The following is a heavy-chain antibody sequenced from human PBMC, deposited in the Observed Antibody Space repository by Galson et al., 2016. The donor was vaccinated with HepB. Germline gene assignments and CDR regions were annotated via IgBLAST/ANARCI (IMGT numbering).Heavy chain of an antibody. Sequence: QSGAEVKKPGESLRISCKGSGYSFTSYWISWVRQMPGRGLEWMGRIDPSDSYTNYSPSFQGHVTFSVDKSISTAYLQWSSLEASDTAIYYCARHRAAAGWFDPWGQGTLVTVSS. V-gene: IGHV5-10-1*01. CDR3: ARHRAAAGWFDP. D-gene: IGHD6-13*01. CDR1: GYSFTSYW. J-gene: IGHJ5*02. CDR2: IDPSDSYT.